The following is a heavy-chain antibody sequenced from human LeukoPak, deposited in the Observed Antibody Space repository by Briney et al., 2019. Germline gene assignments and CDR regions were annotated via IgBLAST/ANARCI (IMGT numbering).Heavy chain of an antibody. CDR1: GFTFYDSA. CDR2: IKSKLFNSET. CDR3: FRYEETSGRFGDS. V-gene: IGHV3-73*01. J-gene: IGHJ4*02. Sequence: GGSLRLSCAASGFTFYDSAIHWVRQAPGKGLEWLGRIKSKLFNSETAYVESVKGRFTIYKDDSKNMAFLAMNNLKTDDTALYYCFRYEETSGRFGDSWGQGALVTVPS. D-gene: IGHD3-16*01.